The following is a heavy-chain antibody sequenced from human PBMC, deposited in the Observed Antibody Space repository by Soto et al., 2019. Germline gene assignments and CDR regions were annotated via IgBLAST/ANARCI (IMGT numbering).Heavy chain of an antibody. Sequence: PGGSLRLSCAASGFTFSSYSMNWVRQAPGKGLEWVSSISSSSSYIYYADSVKGRFTISRDNAKNSLYLQMNSLRAEDTAVYYCARVITIFGVAYYYYGMDVWGQGTTVTVSS. CDR2: ISSSSSYI. D-gene: IGHD3-3*01. J-gene: IGHJ6*02. CDR3: ARVITIFGVAYYYYGMDV. CDR1: GFTFSSYS. V-gene: IGHV3-21*01.